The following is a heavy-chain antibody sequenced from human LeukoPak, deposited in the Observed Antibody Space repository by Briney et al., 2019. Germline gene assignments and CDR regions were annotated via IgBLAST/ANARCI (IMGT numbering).Heavy chain of an antibody. CDR2: ISGSDGST. V-gene: IGHV3-23*01. CDR1: GFTFSSYW. J-gene: IGHJ4*02. D-gene: IGHD2-21*01. CDR3: AKVVVGPINFDY. Sequence: PGGSLRLSCAASGFTFSSYWMSWVRQAPGKGLEWVSVISGSDGSTYYADSVKGRFTISRDNSKNTLFLQMNSLRAEDTAVYYCAKVVVGPINFDYWGQGTLVTVSS.